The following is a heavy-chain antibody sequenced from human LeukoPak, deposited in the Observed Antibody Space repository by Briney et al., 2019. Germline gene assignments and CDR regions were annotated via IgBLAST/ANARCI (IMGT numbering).Heavy chain of an antibody. CDR2: IKQDGSEK. Sequence: GGSLRLSCAASGFTFSTFAMTWVRQAPGKGLEWVANIKQDGSEKYYVDSVKGRFTISRDNAKNSLYLQMNSLRAEDTAVYYCAREGIVVVPAANDYWGQGTLVTVSS. J-gene: IGHJ4*02. V-gene: IGHV3-7*01. D-gene: IGHD2-2*01. CDR1: GFTFSTFA. CDR3: AREGIVVVPAANDY.